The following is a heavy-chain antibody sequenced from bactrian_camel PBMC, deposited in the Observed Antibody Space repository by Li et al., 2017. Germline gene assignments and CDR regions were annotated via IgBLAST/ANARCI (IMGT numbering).Heavy chain of an antibody. V-gene: IGHV3S54*01. CDR1: GNTYSLNC. CDR3: GVGPRNRQSCGKYTANY. J-gene: IGHJ4*01. Sequence: QVQLVESGGGSVQPGGSLRLSCAISGNTYSLNCLGWFRQAPGMEREQVAVFRYTFGRTTYYADSVKGRFTISQDKANNMLYLQLDNPKPEDAAMYYCGVGPRNRQSCGKYTANYWGLGTQVTVS. CDR2: RYTFGRTT.